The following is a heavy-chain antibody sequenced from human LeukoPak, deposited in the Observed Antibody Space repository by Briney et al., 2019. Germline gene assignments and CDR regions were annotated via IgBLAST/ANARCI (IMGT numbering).Heavy chain of an antibody. CDR3: TREEYYDFWRGDGGPFDY. V-gene: IGHV3-49*04. Sequence: GRSLRLSCTASGFTFGDYAMSWVRQAPGKGLEWVGFIRSKAYGGTTEYAESVKGRFPISRDDSKSIAYLQMNSLKTEDTAVYYCTREEYYDFWRGDGGPFDYWGQGTLVTVSS. J-gene: IGHJ4*02. CDR2: IRSKAYGGTT. D-gene: IGHD3-3*01. CDR1: GFTFGDYA.